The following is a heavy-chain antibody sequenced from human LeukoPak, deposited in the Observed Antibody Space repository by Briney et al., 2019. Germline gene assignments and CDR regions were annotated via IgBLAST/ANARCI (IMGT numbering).Heavy chain of an antibody. CDR1: GGSISSYY. Sequence: SETLSLTCTVSGGSISSYYWGWIRQPPGKGLEWIGSIYYSGITYYNPSLKSRLTRSVDTSKNQFSLKLSSVTAADTAVYYCARLIYYGSGSGTFDYWGQGTLVTVSS. CDR2: IYYSGIT. D-gene: IGHD3-10*01. J-gene: IGHJ4*02. CDR3: ARLIYYGSGSGTFDY. V-gene: IGHV4-39*01.